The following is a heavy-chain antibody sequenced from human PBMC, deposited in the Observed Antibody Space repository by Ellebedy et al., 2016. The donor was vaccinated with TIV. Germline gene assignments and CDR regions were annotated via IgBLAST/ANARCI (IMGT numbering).Heavy chain of an antibody. CDR3: AKLMDSITWYLYYGMDV. CDR1: GFTFSSFA. J-gene: IGHJ6*02. CDR2: ISGSGGSR. V-gene: IGHV3-23*01. Sequence: GESLKISXTGSGFTFSSFAMRWVRQAPGTGVEWISNISGSGGSRYYTDYVQGRFTIFRDNSKNTLYLQMNSLRAEDTAIYYCAKLMDSITWYLYYGMDVWGQGTTVTVS. D-gene: IGHD6-13*01.